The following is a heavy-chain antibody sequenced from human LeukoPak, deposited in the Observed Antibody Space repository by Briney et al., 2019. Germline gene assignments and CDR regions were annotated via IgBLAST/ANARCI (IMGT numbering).Heavy chain of an antibody. J-gene: IGHJ3*02. D-gene: IGHD2-15*01. V-gene: IGHV4-59*01. CDR3: ARGGVVDAFDI. CDR2: IYYSGST. Sequence: KPSETLSLTCTVSGGSISSYYWSWIRQPPGKGLEWIGYIYYSGSTNYNPSLKSRVTISVDTFKNQFSLKLSSVTAADTAVYYCARGGVVDAFDIWGQGTMVTVSS. CDR1: GGSISSYY.